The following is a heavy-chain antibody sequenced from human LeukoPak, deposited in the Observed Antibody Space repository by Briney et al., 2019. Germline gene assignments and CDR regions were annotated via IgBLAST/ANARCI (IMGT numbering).Heavy chain of an antibody. CDR2: ISSNGGST. Sequence: GGSLRLSCAASGFTFSSYAMHWVRQAPGKGLEYVSAISSNGGSTYYANSVKGRFTISRDNSKNTLYLQMGSLRAEDMAVYYCARDLGTGRSLLYYMDVWGKGNPVTVSS. CDR1: GFTFSSYA. CDR3: ARDLGTGRSLLYYMDV. D-gene: IGHD1-14*01. V-gene: IGHV3-64*01. J-gene: IGHJ6*03.